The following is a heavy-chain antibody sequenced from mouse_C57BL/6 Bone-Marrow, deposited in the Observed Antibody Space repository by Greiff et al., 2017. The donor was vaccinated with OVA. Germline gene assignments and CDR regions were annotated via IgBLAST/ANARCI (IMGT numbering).Heavy chain of an antibody. CDR3: ARHHYYYGSWFAY. CDR1: GFTFSDYY. D-gene: IGHD1-1*01. J-gene: IGHJ3*01. CDR2: ISNGGGST. Sequence: EVQVVESGGGLVQPGGSLKLSCAASGFTFSDYYMYWVRQTPEKRLEWVAYISNGGGSTYYPDTVKGRFTISRDNAKNTLYLQMSRLKSEDTAMYYCARHHYYYGSWFAYWGQGTLVTVSA. V-gene: IGHV5-12*01.